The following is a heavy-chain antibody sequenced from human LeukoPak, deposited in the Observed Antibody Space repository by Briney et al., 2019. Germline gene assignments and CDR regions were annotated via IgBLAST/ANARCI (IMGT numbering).Heavy chain of an antibody. J-gene: IGHJ4*02. CDR1: GFTFSSYG. Sequence: GGSLRLSCAASGFTFSSYGMHWVRQAPGKGLEWVAVISYDGSNKYYADSVKGRFTISRDNSKNTLYLQMNSLRAEDTAVYYCARPYYVAANYYFDYWGQGTLVTVSS. CDR3: ARPYYVAANYYFDY. CDR2: ISYDGSNK. D-gene: IGHD1-26*01. V-gene: IGHV3-30*03.